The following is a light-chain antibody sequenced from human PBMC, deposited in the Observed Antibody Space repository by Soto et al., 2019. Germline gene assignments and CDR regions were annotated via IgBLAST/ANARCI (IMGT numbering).Light chain of an antibody. Sequence: EIVLTQSPGTLSLSPGERATLSCRASQSVSSSYLAWYQQKPCQAPRRLIYGASSRATGIPDTFSGSGSGTDFDLTIRRLEPEDFALYYCQEYGSSPWTVGQGTKVEIK. CDR3: QEYGSSPWT. CDR1: QSVSSSY. V-gene: IGKV3-20*01. J-gene: IGKJ1*01. CDR2: GAS.